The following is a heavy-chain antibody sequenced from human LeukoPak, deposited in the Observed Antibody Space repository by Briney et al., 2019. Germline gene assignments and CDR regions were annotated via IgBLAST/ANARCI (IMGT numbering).Heavy chain of an antibody. Sequence: GGSLRLSCAASGFSFDDYAMHWVRQAPGKGLEWVSGISWNSGSIGYADSVRGRFTISRDNAKNSLYLQMNSLRAEDTAVYYCARDQGYSSGRELRDAFDIWGQGTMVTVSS. CDR2: ISWNSGSI. CDR1: GFSFDDYA. CDR3: ARDQGYSSGRELRDAFDI. J-gene: IGHJ3*02. V-gene: IGHV3-9*01. D-gene: IGHD6-19*01.